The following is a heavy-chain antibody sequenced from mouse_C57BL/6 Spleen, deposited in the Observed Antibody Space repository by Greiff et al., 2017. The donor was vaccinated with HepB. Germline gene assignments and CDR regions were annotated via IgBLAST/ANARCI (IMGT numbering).Heavy chain of an antibody. D-gene: IGHD1-1*01. J-gene: IGHJ1*03. CDR2: IDPSDSYT. CDR3: ARERDFYYYEYFDV. V-gene: IGHV1-59*01. Sequence: QVQLQQPGAELVRPGTSVKLSCKASGYTFTSYWMHWVKQRPGQGLEWIGVIDPSDSYTNYNQKFKGKATLTVDTSSSTAYMQLSSLTSEDSAVYYCARERDFYYYEYFDVWGTGTTVTVSS. CDR1: GYTFTSYW.